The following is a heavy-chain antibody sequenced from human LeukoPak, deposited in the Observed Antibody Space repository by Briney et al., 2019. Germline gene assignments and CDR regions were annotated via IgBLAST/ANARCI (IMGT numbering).Heavy chain of an antibody. CDR2: ISYDGSSK. Sequence: HPGGSLRLSCAASGFTFSSYAMHWVRQAPGKGLEWVAVISYDGSSKHYADSVKGRFTISRDISKNTLSLQMNSLTAEDTAGYYCARDRHSGSFYGYFDYWGQGALVTVSS. J-gene: IGHJ4*02. D-gene: IGHD1-26*01. V-gene: IGHV3-30*04. CDR1: GFTFSSYA. CDR3: ARDRHSGSFYGYFDY.